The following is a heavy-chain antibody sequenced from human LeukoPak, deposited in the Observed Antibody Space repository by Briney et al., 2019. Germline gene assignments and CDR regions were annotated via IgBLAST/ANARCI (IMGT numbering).Heavy chain of an antibody. D-gene: IGHD1-20*01. J-gene: IGHJ3*02. CDR3: AKGSGYNNWNDEAFDI. CDR1: GFTFDDYA. Sequence: GRSLRLSCAASGFTFDDYAMHWVRQAPGKGLEWVSGISWNSGSIGYADSVKGRFTISRDNAKNPLYLQMNSLRAEDTALYYCAKGSGYNNWNDEAFDIWGQGTMVTVSS. V-gene: IGHV3-9*01. CDR2: ISWNSGSI.